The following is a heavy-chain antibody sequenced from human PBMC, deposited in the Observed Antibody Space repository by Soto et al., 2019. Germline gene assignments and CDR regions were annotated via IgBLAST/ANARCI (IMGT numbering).Heavy chain of an antibody. J-gene: IGHJ4*02. Sequence: QVQLVESGGGVVQPGRSLRLSCAASGFTFSSYGMHWVHQAPGKGLEWVAAISYDGSNKYYADSVKGRFTISRDKSKNTLYLQMNSLRAEDTAVYYCAKGSGITIFGVVFEYWGQGTLVTVSS. CDR1: GFTFSSYG. V-gene: IGHV3-30*18. D-gene: IGHD3-3*01. CDR2: ISYDGSNK. CDR3: AKGSGITIFGVVFEY.